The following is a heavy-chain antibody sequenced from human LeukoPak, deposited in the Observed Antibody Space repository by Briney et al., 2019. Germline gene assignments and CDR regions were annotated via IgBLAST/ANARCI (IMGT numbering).Heavy chain of an antibody. D-gene: IGHD3-10*01. CDR2: IKQDGSEK. V-gene: IGHV3-7*01. CDR1: GFTFSSYW. Sequence: GGSLRLSCAASGFTFSSYWMSWVRQAPGKGLEWVANIKQDGSEKYYVDSVKGRFTISRDNAKNSLYLQMNSLRAEDTAVYYCARDVGYYGSGSYAYWGQGTLVTVSS. J-gene: IGHJ4*02. CDR3: ARDVGYYGSGSYAY.